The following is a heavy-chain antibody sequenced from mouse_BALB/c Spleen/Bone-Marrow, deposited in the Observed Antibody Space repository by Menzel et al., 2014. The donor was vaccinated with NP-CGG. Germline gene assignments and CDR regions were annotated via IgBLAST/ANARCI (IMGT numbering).Heavy chain of an antibody. J-gene: IGHJ4*01. CDR3: GRGNYGSSYAMDY. CDR1: GYTFTDHI. V-gene: IGHV1-11*01. CDR2: IYPVSGET. Sequence: QVQLQQSGAELASPGASVTLSCKASGYTFTDHIMNWVKTRPGQGLEWIGRIYPVSGETNYNQKFMGKATFSVDRSSSTVYMVFNNLTSEDPAVYYCGRGNYGSSYAMDYWGQGTPGTGSS. D-gene: IGHD1-1*01.